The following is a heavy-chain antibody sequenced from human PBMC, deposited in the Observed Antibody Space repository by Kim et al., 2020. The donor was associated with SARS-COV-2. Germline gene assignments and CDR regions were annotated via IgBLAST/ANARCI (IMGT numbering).Heavy chain of an antibody. J-gene: IGHJ4*02. CDR2: IYYSGST. CDR1: GGSISSYY. CDR3: ARGMTTVDGIYFDY. V-gene: IGHV4-59*08. D-gene: IGHD4-17*01. Sequence: SETLSLTCTVSGGSISSYYWSWIRQPPGKGLEWIGYIYYSGSTNYNPSLKSRVTISVDTSKNQFSLKLSSVTAADTAVYYCARGMTTVDGIYFDYWGQGTLVTVSS.